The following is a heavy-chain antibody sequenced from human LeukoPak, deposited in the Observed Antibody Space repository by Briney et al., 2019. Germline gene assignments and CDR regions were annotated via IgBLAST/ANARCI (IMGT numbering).Heavy chain of an antibody. D-gene: IGHD3-10*01. CDR1: GYTFTSYG. J-gene: IGHJ4*02. CDR2: ISAYNGNT. CDR3: ARDRPRWGSGSYNGEI. Sequence: GASVKVSCKASGYTFTSYGISWVRQAPGQGLEWMGWISAYNGNTNYAQKPQGRVTMTTDTSTSTAYMELRSLRSDDTAVYYCARDRPRWGSGSYNGEIWGQGTLVTVSS. V-gene: IGHV1-18*04.